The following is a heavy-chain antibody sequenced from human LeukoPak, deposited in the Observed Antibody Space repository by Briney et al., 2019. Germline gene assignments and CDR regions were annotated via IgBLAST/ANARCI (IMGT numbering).Heavy chain of an antibody. V-gene: IGHV3-9*01. CDR2: ISWNSGSI. D-gene: IGHD5-18*01. CDR1: GFTFDDYA. CDR3: ACGYSYGPPGY. Sequence: LTGGSLRLSCAASGFTFDDYAMHWVRQAPGKGLEWVSGISWNSGSIGYADSVKGRFTISRDNAKNSLYLQMNSLRAEDTALYYCACGYSYGPPGYWGQGTLVTVSS. J-gene: IGHJ4*02.